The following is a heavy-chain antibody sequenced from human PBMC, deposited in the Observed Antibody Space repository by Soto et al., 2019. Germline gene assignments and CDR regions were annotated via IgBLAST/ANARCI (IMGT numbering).Heavy chain of an antibody. CDR2: IFPGDSDL. J-gene: IGHJ4*02. V-gene: IGHV5-51*01. CDR3: ARLQQDLQDGPDSTTNLVD. CDR1: GYTFTSYW. Sequence: PGESLKISCKGSGYTFTSYWVGWVRQMPGKGLEWMGIIFPGDSDLRYSPSFEGHVSISVDKSMNTAYLQWNSLKASDTAMYYCARLQQDLQDGPDSTTNLVDWGQGTLVTVSS. D-gene: IGHD4-4*01.